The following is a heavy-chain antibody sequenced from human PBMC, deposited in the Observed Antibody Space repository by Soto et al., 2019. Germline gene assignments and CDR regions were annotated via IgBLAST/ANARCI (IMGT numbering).Heavy chain of an antibody. V-gene: IGHV4-59*01. Sequence: SSETLSLTCTVSGASISSYYWSWIRQSPERGLEWIAYVYHTGATNYNPSLKSRVTISLDTSKGQFSLNLTSLTTADTAVYFCARGGNRYSNVASGVGGFDYWGQGSLVTVSS. D-gene: IGHD5-12*01. J-gene: IGHJ4*02. CDR3: ARGGNRYSNVASGVGGFDY. CDR1: GASISSYY. CDR2: VYHTGAT.